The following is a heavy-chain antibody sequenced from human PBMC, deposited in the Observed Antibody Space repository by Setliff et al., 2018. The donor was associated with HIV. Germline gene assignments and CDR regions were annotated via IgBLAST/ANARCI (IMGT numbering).Heavy chain of an antibody. CDR2: ISPDSTYI. CDR1: GFTFNDFS. D-gene: IGHD2-2*01. V-gene: IGHV3-21*01. CDR3: TRRYCTSTSCSSPYDY. Sequence: SLRLSCAASGFTFNDFSMNWVRQAPGKGLEWVSSISPDSTYIYYADSVKGRFTISRDNAKNSLYLQMNSPRAEDTAVYYCTRRYCTSTSCSSPYDYWGRGALVTVSS. J-gene: IGHJ4*02.